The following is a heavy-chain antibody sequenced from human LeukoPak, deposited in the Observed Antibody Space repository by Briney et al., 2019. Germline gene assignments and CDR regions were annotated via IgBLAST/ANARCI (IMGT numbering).Heavy chain of an antibody. J-gene: IGHJ4*02. CDR3: ARARLSSGFEDY. Sequence: SETLSLTCTVSGGSISGYFWSWIRQPPGKGLEWIGYIYYSGSTSYNPSLKSRVTISVDTSKNQFSLKLSSVTAADTAVYYCARARLSSGFEDYWGQGTLVTVSS. V-gene: IGHV4-59*12. CDR2: IYYSGST. D-gene: IGHD6-19*01. CDR1: GGSISGYF.